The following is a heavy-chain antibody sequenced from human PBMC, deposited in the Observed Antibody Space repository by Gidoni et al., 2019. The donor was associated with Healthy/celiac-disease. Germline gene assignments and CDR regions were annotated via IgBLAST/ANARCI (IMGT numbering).Heavy chain of an antibody. CDR2: IYYSWST. J-gene: IGHJ3*02. D-gene: IGHD3-22*01. Sequence: QVQLQESGPGLVKPSETLSPTCPVSGGSISSYYWSWIRQPPGKGLEWIGYIYYSWSTKYNPSLKSRVTISVDTSKNQFSLKLSSVTAADTAVYYCARDRGYYDSSGYSAFDIWGQGTMVTVSS. CDR1: GGSISSYY. CDR3: ARDRGYYDSSGYSAFDI. V-gene: IGHV4-59*01.